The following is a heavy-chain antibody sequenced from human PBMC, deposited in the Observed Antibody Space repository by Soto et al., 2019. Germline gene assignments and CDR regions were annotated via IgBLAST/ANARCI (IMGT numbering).Heavy chain of an antibody. J-gene: IGHJ6*02. V-gene: IGHV1-69*13. CDR1: GGTFSSYA. CDR2: IIPIFGTA. CDR3: GGDCSSTSCFPLDYGMDV. Sequence: SVKVSCKASGGTFSSYAISWVRQAPGQGLEWMGGIIPIFGTANYAQKFQGRVTITADESTSTAYMELSSLRSEDTAVYYRGGDCSSTSCFPLDYGMDVWGQGTTVTVSS. D-gene: IGHD2-2*01.